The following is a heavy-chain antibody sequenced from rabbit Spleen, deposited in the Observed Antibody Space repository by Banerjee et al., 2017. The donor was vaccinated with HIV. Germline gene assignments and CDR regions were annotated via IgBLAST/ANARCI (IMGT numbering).Heavy chain of an antibody. J-gene: IGHJ6*01. D-gene: IGHD4-2*01. Sequence: QEQLEESGGGLVKPEGSLKLSCTASGFSFSNKAVMCWVRQAPGKGLEWIGCIYAGSSGVTFYAILAKERFTITKTSATTVTLQMTSLTVADAATYFCAREGEIYAGDVGSGVPNYGMVLWGPGTLVSVS. V-gene: IGHV1S45*01. CDR1: GFSFSNKAV. CDR2: IYAGSSGVT. CDR3: AREGEIYAGDVGSGVPNYGMVL.